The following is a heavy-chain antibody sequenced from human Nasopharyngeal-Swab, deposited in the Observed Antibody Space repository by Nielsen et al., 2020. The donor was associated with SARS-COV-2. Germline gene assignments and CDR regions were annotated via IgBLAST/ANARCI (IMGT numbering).Heavy chain of an antibody. V-gene: IGHV3-73*01. Sequence: GESLKISCAASGFTFSDSAIHWVRQASGKGLEWVGRIRSKGNTYATAYPASVKGRFIIFRDDPTNTAYLQMNSLKTEDTAMYYCTRCGGGCYSGRDYWGQGTLVTVSS. J-gene: IGHJ4*02. D-gene: IGHD2-15*01. CDR1: GFTFSDSA. CDR2: IRSKGNTYAT. CDR3: TRCGGGCYSGRDY.